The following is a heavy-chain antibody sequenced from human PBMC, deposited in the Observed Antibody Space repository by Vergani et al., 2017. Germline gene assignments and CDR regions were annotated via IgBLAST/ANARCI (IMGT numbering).Heavy chain of an antibody. CDR2: INPNSGGT. V-gene: IGHV1-2*02. CDR1: GYTFTGYY. CDR3: ARDQGGATITGHYGMDV. D-gene: IGHD1-26*01. J-gene: IGHJ6*02. Sequence: QVQLVQSGAEVKKPGASVKVSCKASGYTFTGYYMHWVRQAPGQGLEWMGWINPNSGGTNYAQKFQGRVTITADESTSTAYMELSSLRSEDTAVYYCARDQGGATITGHYGMDVWGQGTTVTVSS.